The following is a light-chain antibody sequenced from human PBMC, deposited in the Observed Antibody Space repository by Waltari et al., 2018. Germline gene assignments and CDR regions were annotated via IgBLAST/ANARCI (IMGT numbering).Light chain of an antibody. CDR3: LLYMPSGDWL. CDR1: SGSVSTTYY. V-gene: IGLV8-61*01. J-gene: IGLJ3*02. CDR2: STN. Sequence: QTVVTQEPSFSVSPGGTVTLTCGLSSGSVSTTYYPSWYQQTPGQAPRTLIYSTNMRASGVPDRFSCSILGNKAALIITGAQAVDASDYYCLLYMPSGDWLFGGGTKLTVL.